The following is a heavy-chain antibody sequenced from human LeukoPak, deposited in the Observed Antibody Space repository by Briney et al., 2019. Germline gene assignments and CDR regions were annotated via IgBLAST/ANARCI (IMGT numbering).Heavy chain of an antibody. CDR3: AKSNGYGLVDI. CDR1: GGSFSDYY. Sequence: SETLSLTCAVYGGSFSDYYWSWIRQPPGKGLEYIGEINHSGSTNYNPSLKSRVTMSVDTSKNQFSLKLSSVTAADTAVYYCAKSNGYGLVDIWGQGTMVTVSS. D-gene: IGHD3-10*01. V-gene: IGHV4-34*01. CDR2: INHSGST. J-gene: IGHJ3*02.